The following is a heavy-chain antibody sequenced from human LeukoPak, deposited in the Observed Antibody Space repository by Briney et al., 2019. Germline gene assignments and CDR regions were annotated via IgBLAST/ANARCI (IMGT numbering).Heavy chain of an antibody. CDR2: ILYTGSA. CDR1: GGSMSSSH. CDR3: ARQPSGTYSFDI. D-gene: IGHD1-26*01. V-gene: IGHV4-59*08. Sequence: SETLSLTCTVSGGSMSSSHWSWIRQSPGKGLEWIAYILYTGSANYNPSLKSRVTISVDTSKNQFSLQLSSVTAADTAAYFCARQPSGTYSFDIWGQGTMVTASS. J-gene: IGHJ3*02.